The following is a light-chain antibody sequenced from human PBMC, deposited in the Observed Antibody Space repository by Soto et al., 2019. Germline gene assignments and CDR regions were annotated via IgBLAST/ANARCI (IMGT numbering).Light chain of an antibody. J-gene: IGLJ1*01. V-gene: IGLV2-14*01. Sequence: HSALTQPASVSGSPGNSITMSCTGTRSDVGGYKYVSWYQQHPGKVPKLMIYEVSNRPSGVSNRFSGSKSGNTASLTISGLQAEDEADYYCSSYTSSNTYVFGTGTKVTVL. CDR2: EVS. CDR3: SSYTSSNTYV. CDR1: RSDVGGYKY.